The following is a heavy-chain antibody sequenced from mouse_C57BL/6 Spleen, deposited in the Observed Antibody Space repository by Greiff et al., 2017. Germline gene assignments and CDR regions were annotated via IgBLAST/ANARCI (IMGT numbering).Heavy chain of an antibody. CDR1: GFSLTSYG. J-gene: IGHJ4*01. Sequence: VQRVESGPGLVQPSQSLSITCTVSGFSLTSYGVHWVRQSPGKGLEWLGVIWSGGSTDYNAAFISRLSISKDNSKSQVFFKMNSLQADDTAIYYCAGYSNYSYAMDYWGQGTSVTVSS. CDR2: IWSGGST. D-gene: IGHD2-5*01. V-gene: IGHV2-2*01. CDR3: AGYSNYSYAMDY.